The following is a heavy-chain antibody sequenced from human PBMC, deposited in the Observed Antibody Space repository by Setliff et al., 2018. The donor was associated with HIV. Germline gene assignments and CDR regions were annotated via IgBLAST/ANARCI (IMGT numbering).Heavy chain of an antibody. J-gene: IGHJ4*02. CDR1: GGSISSGSYY. CDR2: IYTSGSA. CDR3: ASGLIAPRF. D-gene: IGHD6-6*01. Sequence: SETLSLTCTVSGGSISSGSYYWGWIRQPAGKGLGWIGRIYTSGSANYNPSLKSRVTMSVDTSKNQFSLKLSSVTAADTAVYYCASGLIAPRFWGQGTLVTVSS. V-gene: IGHV4-61*02.